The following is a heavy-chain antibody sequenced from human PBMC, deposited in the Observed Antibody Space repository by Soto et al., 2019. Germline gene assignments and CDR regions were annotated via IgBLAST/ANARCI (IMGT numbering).Heavy chain of an antibody. CDR1: GFTFSSYW. D-gene: IGHD2-15*01. Sequence: VQLVESGGGLVQPGGSLRLSCAASGFTFSSYWMHWVRQDPGKGLVWVSRINNDGSITSYADSVKGRFTISRDNAENTLYLQMNGLRAEDTAVYYCVRLYCSGGRCDYYYGMDVWGQGTTVTVSS. V-gene: IGHV3-74*01. CDR2: INNDGSIT. CDR3: VRLYCSGGRCDYYYGMDV. J-gene: IGHJ6*02.